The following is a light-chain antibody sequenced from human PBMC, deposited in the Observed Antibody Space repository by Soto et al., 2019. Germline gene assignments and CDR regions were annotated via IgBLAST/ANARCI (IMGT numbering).Light chain of an antibody. CDR2: LNSDGSH. CDR1: SGHSSYA. Sequence: QLVLTQSPSASASLEASVKLTCTLNSGHSSYAIAWHQQQPEKGPRYLMKLNSDGSHSKGDGIPDRFSGSSSGAERYLTISSLQSEDEADYYCQTWGTGIQVFGGGTKVTVL. CDR3: QTWGTGIQV. J-gene: IGLJ2*01. V-gene: IGLV4-69*01.